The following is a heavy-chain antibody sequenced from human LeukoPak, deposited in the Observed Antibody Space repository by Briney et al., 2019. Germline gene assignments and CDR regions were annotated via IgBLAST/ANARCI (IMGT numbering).Heavy chain of an antibody. CDR3: AKDIVPDSGWDLDY. CDR2: IYNSGTKI. Sequence: GGSLRLSCVASGITFSTYSMTWVRQRPGKGLEWVASIYNSGTKIFYADSVKGRFTISRDNSNNVLFLQMDSLGAEDSAIYYCAKDIVPDSGWDLDYWGRGTLVTVSS. V-gene: IGHV3-23*05. D-gene: IGHD6-19*01. CDR1: GITFSTYS. J-gene: IGHJ4*02.